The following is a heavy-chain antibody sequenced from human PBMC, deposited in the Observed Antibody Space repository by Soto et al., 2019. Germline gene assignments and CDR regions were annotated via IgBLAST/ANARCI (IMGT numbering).Heavy chain of an antibody. J-gene: IGHJ4*02. V-gene: IGHV3-73*01. D-gene: IGHD5-12*01. CDR3: TRIDSGPIR. CDR2: IRRKANSKAT. CDR1: EVTCSGSA. Sequence: PGGPLRLSYGASEVTCSGSAIHCVRQAFEKGREWVGRIRRKANSKATGYAASVKGRLTIPRDDSKITAYLQMNSLKTEDTAMYKCTRIDSGPIRWGQGSLVTGST.